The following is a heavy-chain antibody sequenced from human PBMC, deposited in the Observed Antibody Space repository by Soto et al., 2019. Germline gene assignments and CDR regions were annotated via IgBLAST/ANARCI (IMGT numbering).Heavy chain of an antibody. CDR3: ARGRYGDY. D-gene: IGHD1-1*01. CDR2: ISAHNGNT. Sequence: QVHLVQSGAEVKKPGASVKVSCKGSGYTFTSYGITWVPQAPGQGLEWMGWISAHNGNTDYAQKLQGRVTVTRDTSTSTAYMELRSLRSDDTAVYYCARGRYGDYWGQGALVTVPS. CDR1: GYTFTSYG. V-gene: IGHV1-18*01. J-gene: IGHJ4*02.